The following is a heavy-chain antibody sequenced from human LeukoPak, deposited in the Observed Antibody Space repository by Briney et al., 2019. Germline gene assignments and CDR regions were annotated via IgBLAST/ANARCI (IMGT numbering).Heavy chain of an antibody. V-gene: IGHV1-3*01. D-gene: IGHD4-17*01. CDR3: ARDPSDGDYPLNWFDP. CDR1: GYTFTSYA. J-gene: IGHJ5*02. CDR2: INAGNGNT. Sequence: GASVKVSCKASGYTFTSYAMHWVRQAPGQRLEWMGWINAGNGNTKYSQKFQGRVTITRDTSASTAYMELSGLRSEDTAVYYCARDPSDGDYPLNWFDPWGQGTLVTVSS.